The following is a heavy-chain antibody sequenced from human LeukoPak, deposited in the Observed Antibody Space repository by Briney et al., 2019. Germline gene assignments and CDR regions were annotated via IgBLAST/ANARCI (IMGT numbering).Heavy chain of an antibody. CDR3: ARDACSSTSCYVDY. Sequence: PGGSLRLSCAASGFTFSSYSMNWVRQAPGEGLEWVSSISSSSSYIYYADSVKGRFTISRDNAKNSLYLQMNSLRAEDTAVYYCARDACSSTSCYVDYWGQGTLVTVSS. CDR2: ISSSSSYI. J-gene: IGHJ4*02. V-gene: IGHV3-21*01. CDR1: GFTFSSYS. D-gene: IGHD2-2*01.